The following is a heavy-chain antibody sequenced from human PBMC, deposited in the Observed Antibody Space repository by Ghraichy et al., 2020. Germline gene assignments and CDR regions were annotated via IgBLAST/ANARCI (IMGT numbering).Heavy chain of an antibody. CDR1: GFTFSGSA. CDR2: IRSKPNNYAT. CDR3: TTFPWDIVVAPGNQGDY. Sequence: GGSLRLSCAASGFTFSGSAIHWVRQASERGLEWVGRIRSKPNNYATVYAASMKGRFTISRDDSKNTAYLQMNSLKTEDAAIYYCTTFPWDIVVAPGNQGDYWGQGILVTVSS. D-gene: IGHD2-2*01. V-gene: IGHV3-73*01. J-gene: IGHJ4*02.